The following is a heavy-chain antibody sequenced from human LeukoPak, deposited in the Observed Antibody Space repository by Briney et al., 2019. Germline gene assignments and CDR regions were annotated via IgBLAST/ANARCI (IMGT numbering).Heavy chain of an antibody. D-gene: IGHD3-22*01. CDR2: IIPIFGTA. J-gene: IGHJ5*02. Sequence: GSSVEVSCKASGGTFSSYAISWVRQAPGQGLEWMGGIIPIFGTANYAQKFQGRVTITADESTSTAYMELSSLRPEDTAVYYCARVSAEVSHYYDSSGYYRTWGQGTLVTVSS. CDR3: ARVSAEVSHYYDSSGYYRT. CDR1: GGTFSSYA. V-gene: IGHV1-69*01.